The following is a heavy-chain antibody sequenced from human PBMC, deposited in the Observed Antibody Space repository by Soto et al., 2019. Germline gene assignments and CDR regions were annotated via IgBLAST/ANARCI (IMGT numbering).Heavy chain of an antibody. CDR3: AKGHRGLLWFGEVDTAPSPNWFDP. Sequence: GGSLRLSCAASGFTFSSYGMHWVRQAPGKGLEWVAVISYDGSNKYYADSVKGRFTISRDNSKNTLYLQMNSLRAEDTAVYYCAKGHRGLLWFGEVDTAPSPNWFDPWGQGTLVTVSS. CDR1: GFTFSSYG. V-gene: IGHV3-30*18. CDR2: ISYDGSNK. J-gene: IGHJ5*02. D-gene: IGHD3-10*01.